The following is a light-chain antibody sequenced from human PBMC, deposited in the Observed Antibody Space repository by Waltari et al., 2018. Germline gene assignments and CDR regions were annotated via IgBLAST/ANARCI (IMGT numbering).Light chain of an antibody. V-gene: IGKV1-39*01. J-gene: IGKJ1*01. CDR1: PTIFMF. CDR2: GAS. CDR3: QESFTNPRT. Sequence: DIQMPQSPSSLSASLGDRVTITCRASPTIFMFLNSYQQRTGNAPNLLIYGASNLLSGVPSRFSGSGSGTDFTLTISSLQPEDVATYDCQESFTNPRTFGPGTKVEI.